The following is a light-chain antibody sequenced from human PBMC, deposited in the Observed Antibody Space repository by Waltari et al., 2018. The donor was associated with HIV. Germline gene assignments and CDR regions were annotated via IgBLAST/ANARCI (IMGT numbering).Light chain of an antibody. CDR2: AAS. V-gene: IGKV1-39*01. CDR3: QQSYSSPYT. CDR1: QSISSY. Sequence: IQMTPSPSSLSASVGDRVTITCRASQSISSYLNWYQQRPGKAPKLLIYAASSLQSGVPSRFSGSGSGTDFTLTISSLQSEDFATYYCQQSYSSPYTFGQGTKLEIK. J-gene: IGKJ2*01.